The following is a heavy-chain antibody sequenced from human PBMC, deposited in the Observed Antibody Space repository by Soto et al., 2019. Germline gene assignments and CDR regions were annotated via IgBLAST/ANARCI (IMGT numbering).Heavy chain of an antibody. CDR1: GGSISSGDYY. CDR3: ASALWSGYYKPPDY. V-gene: IGHV4-30-4*01. CDR2: IYYSGST. D-gene: IGHD3-3*01. J-gene: IGHJ4*02. Sequence: SETLSLTCTVSGGSISSGDYYWSWIRQPPGKGLEWIGYIYYSGSTYYNPSLKSRVTISVDTSKNQFSLKLSSVTAADTAVYYCASALWSGYYKPPDYWGQGTLVTVSS.